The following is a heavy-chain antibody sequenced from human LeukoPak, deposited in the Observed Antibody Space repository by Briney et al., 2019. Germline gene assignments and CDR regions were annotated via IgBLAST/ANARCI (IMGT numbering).Heavy chain of an antibody. CDR2: INPSGGST. Sequence: ASVKVSCKASGYTFTSYYMHWVRQAPGQGLEWMGIINPSGGSTSYAQKFQGRVTITRDTSTSTVYMELSSLRSEDTAVYYCARDLIGRYLSGKYWFDPWGQGTLVTVSS. V-gene: IGHV1-46*01. D-gene: IGHD3-10*01. J-gene: IGHJ5*02. CDR1: GYTFTSYY. CDR3: ARDLIGRYLSGKYWFDP.